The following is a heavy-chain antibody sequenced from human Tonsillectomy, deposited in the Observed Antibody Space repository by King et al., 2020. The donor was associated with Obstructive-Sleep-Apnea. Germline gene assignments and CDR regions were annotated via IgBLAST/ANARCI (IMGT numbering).Heavy chain of an antibody. Sequence: QLVQSGGGLVQPGGSLRLSCAASGFTFSSYSMNWVRQAPGKGLEWVSYISSSSRTIYYADSVKGRFTISRDNAKNSLYLQMNSLRAEETAVYYCARDLYPVTPSFFDYWGQGTLVTVSS. V-gene: IGHV3-48*04. CDR2: ISSSSRTI. CDR3: ARDLYPVTPSFFDY. D-gene: IGHD4-17*01. CDR1: GFTFSSYS. J-gene: IGHJ4*02.